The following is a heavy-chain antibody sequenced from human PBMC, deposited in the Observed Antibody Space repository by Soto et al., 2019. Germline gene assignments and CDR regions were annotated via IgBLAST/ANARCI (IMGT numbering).Heavy chain of an antibody. CDR1: GYTFTSYY. CDR3: ARTTMTFYYFDF. D-gene: IGHD4-17*01. V-gene: IGHV1-46*01. CDR2: IEPSGGSK. J-gene: IGHJ4*02. Sequence: ASVKVSCKASGYTFTSYYMHWVRQAPGQGLEWMGIIEPSGGSKSYTQKFQGRNNMTRDTSTSTVYKELSSLRFEDTAFYYCARTTMTFYYFDFWGQGTLVTVSS.